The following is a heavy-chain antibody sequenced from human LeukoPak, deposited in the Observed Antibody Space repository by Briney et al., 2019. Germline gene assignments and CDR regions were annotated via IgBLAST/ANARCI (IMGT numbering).Heavy chain of an antibody. CDR1: GYTFTSYD. J-gene: IGHJ4*02. D-gene: IGHD3-22*01. V-gene: IGHV1-8*03. Sequence: ASVKVSCKASGYTFTSYDINWVRQATGQGLEWMGWMNPNSGNTGYAQKFQGRVTITRNTSISTAYMELSSLRSEDTAVYYCARDSYDSSGYYYVGYWGQGTLVTVSS. CDR2: MNPNSGNT. CDR3: ARDSYDSSGYYYVGY.